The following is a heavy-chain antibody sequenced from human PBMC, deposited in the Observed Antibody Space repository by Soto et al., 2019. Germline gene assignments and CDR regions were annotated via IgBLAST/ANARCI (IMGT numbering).Heavy chain of an antibody. J-gene: IGHJ6*02. CDR1: GGTFSSYA. V-gene: IGHV1-69*01. CDR3: ARCTSGGITIFRLFKPDYYYGMDV. Sequence: VKVSCKASGGTFSSYAISWVRQAPGQGLEWMGGIIPIFGTANYAQKFQGRVTITADESTSTAYMELSSLRSEDTAVYYCARCTSGGITIFRLFKPDYYYGMDVWGQGTTVTVSS. CDR2: IIPIFGTA. D-gene: IGHD3-3*01.